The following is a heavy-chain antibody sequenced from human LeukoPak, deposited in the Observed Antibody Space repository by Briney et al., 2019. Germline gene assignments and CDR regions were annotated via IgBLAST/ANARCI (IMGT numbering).Heavy chain of an antibody. CDR2: IFYNGGP. D-gene: IGHD1-26*01. Sequence: PSETLSLTCTASGDSITNSNYYWGWVRRSPGRALRCLGNIFYNGGPYYNPSFKSRVVISVDTSKNHFSLTLNAVTAADTAVYHCASYSGIYSAFEIWSQGTLVTVSS. V-gene: IGHV4-39*07. CDR3: ASYSGIYSAFEI. CDR1: GDSITNSNYY. J-gene: IGHJ3*02.